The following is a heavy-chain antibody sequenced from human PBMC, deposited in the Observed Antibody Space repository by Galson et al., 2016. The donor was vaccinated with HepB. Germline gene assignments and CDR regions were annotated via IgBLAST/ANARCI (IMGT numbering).Heavy chain of an antibody. V-gene: IGHV3-7*03. J-gene: IGHJ1*01. CDR3: ARYGDEAGWNFQH. CDR2: LKEDGSKT. CDR1: GFTFSRFW. Sequence: SLRLSCAASGFTFSRFWMNWVRQAPGKGLEWVASLKEDGSKTSYVDSVKGRFTISRDNVENSLYLQMNSLRAEGTAVYYCARYGDEAGWNFQHWGQGTLVTVSS. D-gene: IGHD6-19*01.